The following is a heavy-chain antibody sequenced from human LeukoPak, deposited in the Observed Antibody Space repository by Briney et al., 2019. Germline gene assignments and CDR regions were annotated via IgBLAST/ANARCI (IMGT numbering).Heavy chain of an antibody. D-gene: IGHD3-3*01. CDR1: GGSFSGYY. J-gene: IGHJ4*02. CDR3: ARGYYDFWRLFDY. CDR2: INHSGST. Sequence: SETLSLTCAVYGGSFSGYYWSWVRQPPGKGLEWIGEINHSGSTNYNPSLKSRVTISVDTSKNQFSLKLSSVTAADTAVYYCARGYYDFWRLFDYWGQGTLVTVSS. V-gene: IGHV4-34*01.